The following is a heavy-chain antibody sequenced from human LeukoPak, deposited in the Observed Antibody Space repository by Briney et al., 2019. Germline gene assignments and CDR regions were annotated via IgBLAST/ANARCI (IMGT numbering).Heavy chain of an antibody. V-gene: IGHV3-23*01. CDR2: ISGSGGST. J-gene: IGHJ3*01. D-gene: IGHD7-27*01. CDR1: GFTFTSYA. Sequence: GGSLRLSCAASGFTFTSYAMSWVRQAPGKGLEWVSAISGSGGSTYYADSVKGRFTISRDNSKNTLYLQMNSLTGDDTAIYYCAKDLATWGASDVWGQGTMVTVSS. CDR3: AKDLATWGASDV.